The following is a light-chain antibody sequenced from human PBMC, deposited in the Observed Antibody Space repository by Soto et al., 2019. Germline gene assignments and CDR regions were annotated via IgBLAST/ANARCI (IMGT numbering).Light chain of an antibody. V-gene: IGLV2-14*01. CDR3: SSYSTTSTLV. CDR2: EVN. CDR1: SSDVGGNDY. J-gene: IGLJ1*01. Sequence: QSALTQPASVSGSPGQSVTISCTGASSDVGGNDYVSWYQQHPGKAPKLILYEVNNRPSGVSNHFSGPKSGNTASLIISGLQADDEADYYCSSYSTTSTLVFGSGTKLTVL.